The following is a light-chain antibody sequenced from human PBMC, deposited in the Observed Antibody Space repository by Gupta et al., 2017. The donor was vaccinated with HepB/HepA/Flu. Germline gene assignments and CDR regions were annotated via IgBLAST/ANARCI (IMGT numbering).Light chain of an antibody. CDR3: QNYNSERT. CDR1: QSISRW. CDR2: RAS. J-gene: IGKJ1*01. V-gene: IGKV1-5*03. Sequence: EIEMTQSPSTLSASVGDRATITCRASQSISRWLAWYQQKPGKAPNLLIYRASSLESGVPSRFRCSGSLTEFTRTISRLQLADYATYYCQNYNSERTFGQGTKVEIK.